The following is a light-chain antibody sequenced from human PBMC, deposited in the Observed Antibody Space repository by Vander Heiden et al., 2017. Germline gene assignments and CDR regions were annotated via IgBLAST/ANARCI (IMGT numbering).Light chain of an antibody. CDR1: NIESKN. V-gene: IGLV3-9*01. CDR3: QVWDSSAGVV. CDR2: KDW. Sequence: SYDLTQSLSVSVALGQTATITCGGTNIESKNVHWYQQKPGQAPVLVIDKDWRRPSGIPERFSGSNSGNPATLTISSLQAADEADYYCQVWDSSAGVVFGGGTKLTVL. J-gene: IGLJ2*01.